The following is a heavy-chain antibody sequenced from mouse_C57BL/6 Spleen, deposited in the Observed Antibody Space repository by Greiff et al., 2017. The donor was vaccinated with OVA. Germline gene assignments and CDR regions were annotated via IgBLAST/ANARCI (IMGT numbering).Heavy chain of an antibody. CDR1: GYSITSGYY. J-gene: IGHJ2*01. Sequence: EVQLQESGPGLVKPSQSLSLTCSVTGYSITSGYYWNWIRQFPGNKLEWMGYISYDGSNNYNPSLKNRISITRDTSKNQFFLKLNSVTTEDTATYYCARDDHYYGSTYWGQGTTLTVSS. CDR2: ISYDGSN. V-gene: IGHV3-6*01. D-gene: IGHD1-1*01. CDR3: ARDDHYYGSTY.